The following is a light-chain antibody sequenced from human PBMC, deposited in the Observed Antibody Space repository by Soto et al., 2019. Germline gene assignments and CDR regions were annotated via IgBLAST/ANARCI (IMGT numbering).Light chain of an antibody. CDR1: QSISGH. CDR3: QQYDSWPPIT. CDR2: GAS. V-gene: IGKV3-15*01. Sequence: ENVITQSPVTLYVSPGERAALSCRASQSISGHLAWYQQKPGQAPRLLIYGASARPTGVPTRFGGSGSGTDFTLTISRVQSDDAAVYYCQQYDSWPPITFGQGTKVDIK. J-gene: IGKJ2*01.